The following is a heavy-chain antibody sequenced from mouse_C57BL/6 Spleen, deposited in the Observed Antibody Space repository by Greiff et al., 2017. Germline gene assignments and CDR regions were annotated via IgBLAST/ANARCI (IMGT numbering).Heavy chain of an antibody. Sequence: EVKLVESGGGLVKPGGSLKLSCAASGFTFSDYGMHWVRQAPEKGLEWVAYISSGSSTIYYADTVEGRFTISRDNAKNTLFLQMTSLRSEDTAMYYCASGWLLRGGYAMDYWGQGTSVTVSS. V-gene: IGHV5-17*01. CDR2: ISSGSSTI. D-gene: IGHD2-3*01. CDR1: GFTFSDYG. CDR3: ASGWLLRGGYAMDY. J-gene: IGHJ4*01.